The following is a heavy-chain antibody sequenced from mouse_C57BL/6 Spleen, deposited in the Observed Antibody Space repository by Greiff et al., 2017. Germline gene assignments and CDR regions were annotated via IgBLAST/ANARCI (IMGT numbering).Heavy chain of an antibody. J-gene: IGHJ2*01. Sequence: EVQLVESGGGLVQPKGSLKLSCAASGFSFNTYAMNWVRQAPGKGLEWVARIRSKSNNYATYYADSVKDRFTISRDDSESMLYLQMNNLKTEDTAMYYCVRQDGYYGFDYWGQGTTLTVSS. CDR1: GFSFNTYA. D-gene: IGHD2-3*01. V-gene: IGHV10-1*01. CDR2: IRSKSNNYAT. CDR3: VRQDGYYGFDY.